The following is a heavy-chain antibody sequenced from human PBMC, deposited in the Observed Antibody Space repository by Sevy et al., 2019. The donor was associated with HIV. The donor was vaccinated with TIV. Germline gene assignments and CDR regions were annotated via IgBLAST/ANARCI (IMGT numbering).Heavy chain of an antibody. CDR1: GSIFSLYG. CDR3: AKDLESYSSSWPYCFDY. J-gene: IGHJ4*02. D-gene: IGHD6-13*01. CDR2: IRFDGSDK. Sequence: GGSLRLSCGASGSIFSLYGMHWVRQAPGKGLEWVAFIRFDGSDKYYADSVKGRITISRDNSKNTLYLQMNSLRPEDTALYYCAKDLESYSSSWPYCFDYWGQGTLVTVSS. V-gene: IGHV3-30*02.